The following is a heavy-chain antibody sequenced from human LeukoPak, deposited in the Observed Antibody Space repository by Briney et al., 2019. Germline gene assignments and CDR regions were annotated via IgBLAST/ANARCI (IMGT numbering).Heavy chain of an antibody. D-gene: IGHD6-13*01. CDR1: GDSISSYY. Sequence: PSETLSLTCTVSGDSISSYYWSWIRQPPGEGLEWIGYIYYSGSTKYSPSLKSRVTISVDTSKNQFSLKLSSVTAADTAVYYCARQAGSGISAPGSPYFDFWGQGSLVTVSS. CDR2: IYYSGST. V-gene: IGHV4-59*08. CDR3: ARQAGSGISAPGSPYFDF. J-gene: IGHJ4*02.